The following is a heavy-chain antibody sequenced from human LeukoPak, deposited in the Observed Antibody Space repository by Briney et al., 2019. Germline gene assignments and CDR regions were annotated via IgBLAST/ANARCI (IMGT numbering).Heavy chain of an antibody. V-gene: IGHV1-8*01. CDR3: ARGRGVRGNYYMDV. J-gene: IGHJ6*03. CDR1: GYTFTSYD. D-gene: IGHD3-10*01. Sequence: ASVKVSCKASGYTFTSYDINWVRQATGQGLEWMGWMNPNSGNTGYAQKFQGRVTMTRNTSISTAYMELSSLRSEDTAVYYCARGRGVRGNYYMDVWGKGTTVTISS. CDR2: MNPNSGNT.